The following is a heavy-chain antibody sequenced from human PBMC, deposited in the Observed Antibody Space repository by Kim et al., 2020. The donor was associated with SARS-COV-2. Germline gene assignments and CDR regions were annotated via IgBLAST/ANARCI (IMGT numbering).Heavy chain of an antibody. V-gene: IGHV4-34*13. CDR3: ARGGSLGY. J-gene: IGHJ4*02. CDR2: GSN. D-gene: IGHD6-13*01. Sequence: GSNNYHPALKSRVTISVDTSKNQFSRKLTSVTAADTAVYYCARGGSLGYWGRGTLVTVSS.